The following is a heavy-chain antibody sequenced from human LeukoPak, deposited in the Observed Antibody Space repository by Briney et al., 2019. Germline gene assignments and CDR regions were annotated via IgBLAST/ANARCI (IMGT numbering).Heavy chain of an antibody. CDR3: ATGLGIAAAEDY. J-gene: IGHJ4*02. CDR1: GYTFTSYY. V-gene: IGHV1-24*01. D-gene: IGHD6-13*01. Sequence: ASVTVSCKASGYTFTSYYMHWVRQAPGKGLEWMGGFDPEDGETIYAQKFQGRVTMTEDTSTDTAYMELSSLRSEDTAVYYCATGLGIAAAEDYWGQGTLVTVSS. CDR2: FDPEDGET.